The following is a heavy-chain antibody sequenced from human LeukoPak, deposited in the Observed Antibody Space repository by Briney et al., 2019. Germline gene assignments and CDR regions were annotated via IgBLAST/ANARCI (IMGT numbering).Heavy chain of an antibody. V-gene: IGHV5-51*01. CDR2: IYPGDSDT. J-gene: IGHJ3*02. CDR3: ATPVVDTAMVSAFDI. Sequence: GESLKISCKGSGYSFTSYWIGWVRQMPGKGLEWMGIIYPGDSDTRYSPSFQGQVTISADKSISTAYLQWSSLKASDTAMYYCATPVVDTAMVSAFDIWGQGTMVTVSS. D-gene: IGHD5-18*01. CDR1: GYSFTSYW.